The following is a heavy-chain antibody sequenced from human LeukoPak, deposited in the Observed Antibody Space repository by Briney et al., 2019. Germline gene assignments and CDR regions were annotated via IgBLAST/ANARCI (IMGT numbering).Heavy chain of an antibody. CDR1: GYTFTSYY. V-gene: IGHV1-46*01. D-gene: IGHD6-13*01. CDR2: INPSGGST. CDR3: ARAGRIAAAGTHDAFDI. J-gene: IGHJ3*02. Sequence: ASVKVSCKASGYTFTSYYMHWVRQAPGQGLEWMGIINPSGGSTSYAQKFRGRVTMTRDTSTSTVYMELSSLRSEDTAVYYCARAGRIAAAGTHDAFDIWGQGTMVTVSS.